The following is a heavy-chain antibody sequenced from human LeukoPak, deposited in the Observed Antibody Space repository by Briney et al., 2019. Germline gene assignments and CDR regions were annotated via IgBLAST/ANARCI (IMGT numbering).Heavy chain of an antibody. CDR2: IKQDGSER. CDR3: ARDWGAYYHFFDY. J-gene: IGHJ4*02. CDR1: GFSMSVYW. D-gene: IGHD3-22*01. V-gene: IGHV3-7*01. Sequence: GGSLRLSCEASGFSMSVYWMSWVRQAPGKGLEWVGNIKQDGSERNYVDSVKGRFTISRDNAKKSLYLQMNSLRAEDTAVYYCARDWGAYYHFFDYWGQGTLVTLSS.